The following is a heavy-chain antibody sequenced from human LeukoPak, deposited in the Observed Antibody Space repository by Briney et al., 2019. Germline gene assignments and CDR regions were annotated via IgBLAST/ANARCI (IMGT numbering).Heavy chain of an antibody. CDR1: GGSISTSHYY. V-gene: IGHV4-39*01. D-gene: IGHD1-26*01. J-gene: IGHJ6*03. CDR3: ASKQWVFYYMDV. Sequence: SETLSLTCTVCGGSISTSHYYWGWIRQPPGKGLEWIGSISYSGSTYYNPSLKSRVTIFVDTSKNQFSLRLSSVTAADTAVYYCASKQWVFYYMDVWGKGTTVTVSS. CDR2: ISYSGST.